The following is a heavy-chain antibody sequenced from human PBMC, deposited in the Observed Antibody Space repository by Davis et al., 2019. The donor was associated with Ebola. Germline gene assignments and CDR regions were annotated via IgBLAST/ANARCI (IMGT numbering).Heavy chain of an antibody. CDR1: GGSISSYY. Sequence: MPSETLSLTCSVSGGSISSYYWSWIRQPPGKGLEWIGYIYYSGSTNYNPSLKSRVTISVDTSKNQFSLKLSSVTAADTAVYYCASLPYYYGMDVWGQGTTVTVSS. CDR2: IYYSGST. V-gene: IGHV4-59*08. CDR3: ASLPYYYGMDV. J-gene: IGHJ6*02.